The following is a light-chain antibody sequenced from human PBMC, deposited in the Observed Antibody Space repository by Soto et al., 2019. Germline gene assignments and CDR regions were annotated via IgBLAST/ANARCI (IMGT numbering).Light chain of an antibody. V-gene: IGKV3-20*01. CDR2: GAS. Sequence: EIVLTQSPGTLSLSPGERATLSCRANQSVSSSWLAWYQQKPGQAPRLLIYGASSRATGVPDRFSGSGSGTDFTLTITRLEPEDSAVFYCQQYGGPPWTFGQGTKVEIK. CDR1: QSVSSSW. J-gene: IGKJ1*01. CDR3: QQYGGPPWT.